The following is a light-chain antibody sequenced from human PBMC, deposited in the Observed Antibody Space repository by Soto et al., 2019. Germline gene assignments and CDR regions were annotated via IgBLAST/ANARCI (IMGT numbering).Light chain of an antibody. CDR1: QRISSW. V-gene: IGKV1-5*03. Sequence: DIQMTQSPSTLSASVGDRVTMTCRASQRISSWLAWYQQKPGKAPKLLIYKASSLESGVPSRFSGSGSGTEFTLTISSLQPDDFATYYCQQYNSYSLWTFGQGTKVEIK. CDR3: QQYNSYSLWT. J-gene: IGKJ1*01. CDR2: KAS.